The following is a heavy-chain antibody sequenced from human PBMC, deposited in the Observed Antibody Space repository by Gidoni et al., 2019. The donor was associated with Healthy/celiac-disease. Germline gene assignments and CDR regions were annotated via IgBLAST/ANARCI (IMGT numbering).Heavy chain of an antibody. J-gene: IGHJ3*02. V-gene: IGHV3-15*01. CDR3: TTALSTMIVVWVAFDI. D-gene: IGHD3-22*01. CDR2: IKSKTDGGTT. Sequence: EVQLVESGGGLVKPGGSLRLSCSASGFTFRNASMSWVRQAPGKGLEWVGRIKSKTDGGTTDYAAPVKGRFTISRDDSKNTLYLQMNSLKTEDTAVYYCTTALSTMIVVWVAFDIWGQGTMVTVSS. CDR1: GFTFRNAS.